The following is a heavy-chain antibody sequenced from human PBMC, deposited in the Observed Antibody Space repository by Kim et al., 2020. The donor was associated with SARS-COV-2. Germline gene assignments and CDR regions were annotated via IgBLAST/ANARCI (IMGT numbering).Heavy chain of an antibody. CDR3: ARDTTNWAVDY. V-gene: IGHV1-46*01. CDR2: ITPGDGST. Sequence: ASVKVSCKASGYIFTSRKMHWVRQAPGQGLEWMGIITPGDGSTTYTQEFQDRVTMTRDTSASTVYLDLSNLRSDDTALYFCARDTTNWAVDYWGQGTLVTVSS. CDR1: GYIFTSRK. D-gene: IGHD1-1*01. J-gene: IGHJ4*02.